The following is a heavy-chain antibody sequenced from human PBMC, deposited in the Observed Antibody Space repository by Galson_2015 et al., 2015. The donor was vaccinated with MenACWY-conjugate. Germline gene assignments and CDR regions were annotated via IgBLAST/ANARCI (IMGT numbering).Heavy chain of an antibody. Sequence: SLRLSCAASGFTFSSYAMSWVRQAPGKGLEWVSAISGSGGSTYYADSVKGRFTISRDNSKNTLYLQMNSLRAEDTAVYYCAKDLSRGGYSSGWQIDYWGQGTLVTVSS. J-gene: IGHJ4*02. CDR2: ISGSGGST. V-gene: IGHV3-23*01. D-gene: IGHD6-19*01. CDR3: AKDLSRGGYSSGWQIDY. CDR1: GFTFSSYA.